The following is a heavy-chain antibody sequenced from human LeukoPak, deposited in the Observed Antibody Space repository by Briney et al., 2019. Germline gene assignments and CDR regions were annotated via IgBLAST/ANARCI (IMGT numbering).Heavy chain of an antibody. J-gene: IGHJ3*02. CDR2: IIPIFGTA. CDR1: GGTFSSYA. Sequence: ASVKVSCKASGGTFSSYAISWVRQAPGQGLEWMGRIIPIFGTANYARKFQGRVTITTDESTSTAYMELSSLRSEDTAVYYCARQDDFWSGYYLAAFDIWGQGTMVTVSS. CDR3: ARQDDFWSGYYLAAFDI. V-gene: IGHV1-69*05. D-gene: IGHD3-3*01.